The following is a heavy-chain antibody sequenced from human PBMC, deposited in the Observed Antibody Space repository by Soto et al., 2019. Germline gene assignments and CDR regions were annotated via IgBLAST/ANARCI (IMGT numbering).Heavy chain of an antibody. CDR1: GFTFDDYA. D-gene: IGHD4-17*01. J-gene: IGHJ4*02. Sequence: EVQLVESGGGLVQPGRSLRLSCAASGFTFDDYAMHWVRQGPGKGLEWVSGISWNSGSIGYADSVKGRFTISRDNAKNSLYLQMNSLRAEDTALYYCAKDWSDDGDYYFDYWGQGTLVTVSS. CDR2: ISWNSGSI. V-gene: IGHV3-9*01. CDR3: AKDWSDDGDYYFDY.